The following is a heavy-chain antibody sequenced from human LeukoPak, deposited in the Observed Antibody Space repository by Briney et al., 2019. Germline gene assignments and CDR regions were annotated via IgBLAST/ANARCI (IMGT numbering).Heavy chain of an antibody. Sequence: PSETLSLTCTVSGGSISRYYWSWIRQPAGKGLEWIGRIYTSGSTNYNPSLKSRVTMSVDTSKNQFSLKLSSVTAADTAVYYCARFRTQKYQPGEWFDPWGQGTLVTVSS. V-gene: IGHV4-4*07. CDR1: GGSISRYY. D-gene: IGHD2-2*01. CDR3: ARFRTQKYQPGEWFDP. CDR2: IYTSGST. J-gene: IGHJ5*02.